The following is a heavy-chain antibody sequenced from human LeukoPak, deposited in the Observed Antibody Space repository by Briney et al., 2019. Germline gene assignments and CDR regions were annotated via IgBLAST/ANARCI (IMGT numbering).Heavy chain of an antibody. Sequence: PSETLSLTCAVSGVSLTDYYWSCIRQSPGRGVGWIGEVSPDGYSKYNPSLKSRLSMSVDRSENQLSLRLSSVTAADTAIYYRARIRCGSGPEICYNHWAQGTLVTVSS. CDR3: ARIRCGSGPEICYNH. D-gene: IGHD2-8*01. V-gene: IGHV4-34*01. J-gene: IGHJ5*02. CDR1: GVSLTDYY. CDR2: VSPDGYS.